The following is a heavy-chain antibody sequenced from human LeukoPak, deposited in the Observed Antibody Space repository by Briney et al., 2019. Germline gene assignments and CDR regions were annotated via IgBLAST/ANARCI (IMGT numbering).Heavy chain of an antibody. CDR3: AKDSESGWIDY. Sequence: GRSLRLSCAASGFTFSSYGTHWVRQAPGKGLEWVAVISYDGSNKYYADSVKGRFTISRDNSKNTLYLQMNSLRAEDTAVYYCAKDSESGWIDYWGQGTLVTVSS. D-gene: IGHD6-19*01. CDR1: GFTFSSYG. CDR2: ISYDGSNK. V-gene: IGHV3-30*18. J-gene: IGHJ4*02.